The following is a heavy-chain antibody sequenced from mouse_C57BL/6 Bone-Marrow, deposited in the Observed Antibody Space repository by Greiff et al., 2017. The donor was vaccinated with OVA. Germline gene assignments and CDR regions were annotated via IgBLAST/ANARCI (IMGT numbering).Heavy chain of an antibody. V-gene: IGHV1-81*01. J-gene: IGHJ2*01. Sequence: QVQLKESGAELARPGASVKLSCKASGYTFTSSGISWVKQRTGQGLEWIGEIDPRSGNTYYNEKFKGKATLTADKSSSTAYMELSSLTSEDSAVDFCARLVTTFDYWGQGTTLTVSS. D-gene: IGHD2-2*01. CDR1: GYTFTSSG. CDR3: ARLVTTFDY. CDR2: IDPRSGNT.